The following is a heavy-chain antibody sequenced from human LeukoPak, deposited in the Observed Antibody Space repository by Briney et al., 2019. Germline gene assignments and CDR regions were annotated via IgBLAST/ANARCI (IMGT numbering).Heavy chain of an antibody. CDR2: IYYSGST. CDR1: GGSISSYY. Sequence: SETLSLTCTVSGGSISSYYWSWIRQPPGKGLEWIGYIYYSGSTNYNPSLKSRVTISVDTSKNQFSLKLSSVTAADTAVYYCARDRYYDFWSGQQGYYYYMDVWGKGTTVTVSS. CDR3: ARDRYYDFWSGQQGYYYYMDV. D-gene: IGHD3-3*01. J-gene: IGHJ6*03. V-gene: IGHV4-59*01.